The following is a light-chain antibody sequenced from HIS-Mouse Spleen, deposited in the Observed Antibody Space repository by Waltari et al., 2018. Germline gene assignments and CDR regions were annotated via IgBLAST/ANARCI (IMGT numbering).Light chain of an antibody. V-gene: IGLV1-44*01. J-gene: IGLJ1*01. CDR3: AAWDDSLNGNYV. CDR2: SNN. CDR1: SSNIGSTT. Sequence: QSVLTQPPSASGTPGQRVTISCSGSSSNIGSTTVNWYQQLPGTAPKLLIYSNNQRPSGVPDRFSVSKAGTSASLASSGLQSEDEADYYCAAWDDSLNGNYVFGTGTKVTVL.